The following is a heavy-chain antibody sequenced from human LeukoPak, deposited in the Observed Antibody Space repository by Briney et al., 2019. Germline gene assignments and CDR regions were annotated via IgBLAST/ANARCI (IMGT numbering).Heavy chain of an antibody. CDR1: RFTFSDYS. V-gene: IGHV3-21*01. Sequence: GGSLRLSCAASRFTFSDYSMNWVRQAPGKALEWVSSISSGSKYIYNADSVKGRFTISRDNAKNSLYLQMSSLRAEDTAVYYCARALSYSYGSMDFWGQGTLVIVSS. J-gene: IGHJ4*02. CDR2: ISSGSKYI. D-gene: IGHD5-18*01. CDR3: ARALSYSYGSMDF.